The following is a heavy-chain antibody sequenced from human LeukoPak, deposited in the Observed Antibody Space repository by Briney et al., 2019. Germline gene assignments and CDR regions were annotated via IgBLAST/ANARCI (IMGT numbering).Heavy chain of an antibody. D-gene: IGHD3-10*01. V-gene: IGHV4-34*01. CDR1: GESFSGYF. CDR2: INHSGYT. Sequence: SETLSLTCAVYGESFSGYFWSWIRQPPGKGLEWIGEINHSGYTNYSPSLKSRVTISLDTSRNQFSLKLNSVTAADTAVYYCARYGSGTGYFDYWGPGTLVTVSS. J-gene: IGHJ4*02. CDR3: ARYGSGTGYFDY.